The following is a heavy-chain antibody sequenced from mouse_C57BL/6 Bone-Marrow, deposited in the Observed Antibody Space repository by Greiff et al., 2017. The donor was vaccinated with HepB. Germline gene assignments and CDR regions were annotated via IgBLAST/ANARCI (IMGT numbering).Heavy chain of an antibody. D-gene: IGHD1-1*01. J-gene: IGHJ2*01. CDR2: IDPETGGT. CDR3: TRWGTTVVATNY. V-gene: IGHV1-15*01. Sequence: VKLMESGAELVRPGASVTLSCKASGYTFTDYEMHWVKQTPVHGLEWIGAIDPETGGTAYNQKFKGKAILTADKSSSTAYMELRSLTSEDSAVYYCTRWGTTVVATNYWGQGTTLTVSS. CDR1: GYTFTDYE.